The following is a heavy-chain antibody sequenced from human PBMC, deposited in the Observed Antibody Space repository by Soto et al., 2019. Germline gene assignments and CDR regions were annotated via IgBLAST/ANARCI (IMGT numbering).Heavy chain of an antibody. CDR2: INHSGST. CDR1: GGSFSGYY. J-gene: IGHJ6*02. CDR3: ARDLVAMTKVYYYYYYGMDV. V-gene: IGHV4-34*01. Sequence: SETLSLTCAVYGGSFSGYYWSWIRQPPGKGLEWIGEINHSGSTNYNPSLKSRVTISVDTSKNQFSLKLSSVTAADTAVYYCARDLVAMTKVYYYYYYGMDVWGQGTTVTVYS. D-gene: IGHD3-22*01.